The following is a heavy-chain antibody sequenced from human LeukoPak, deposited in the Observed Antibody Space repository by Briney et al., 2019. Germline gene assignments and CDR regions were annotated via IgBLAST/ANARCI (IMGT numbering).Heavy chain of an antibody. J-gene: IGHJ4*02. V-gene: IGHV3-74*01. Sequence: GGSLRLSCAAAGFSFSSNWMHRVRQAPGKGLVWVSRIISDGSNRSYADSVKGRFTIARGTGKNTLYLQMNSLRAEDTAVYYCAKDASSWELSSFDYWGQGTLVTVSS. CDR3: AKDASSWELSSFDY. CDR1: GFSFSSNW. CDR2: IISDGSNR. D-gene: IGHD1-26*01.